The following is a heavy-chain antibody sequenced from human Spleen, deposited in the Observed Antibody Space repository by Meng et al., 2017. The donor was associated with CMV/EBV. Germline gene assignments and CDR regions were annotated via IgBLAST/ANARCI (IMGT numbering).Heavy chain of an antibody. CDR3: VKVYSSSWYGPAMDV. D-gene: IGHD6-13*01. Sequence: GGSLRLSCAASGFTFSSYSMNWVRQAPGKGLEWVSSISSSSSYIYYADSVKGRFTISRDNAKNSLYLQMNSLRTEDTALYYCVKVYSSSWYGPAMDVWGQGTTVTVSS. V-gene: IGHV3-21*04. J-gene: IGHJ6*02. CDR1: GFTFSSYS. CDR2: ISSSSSYI.